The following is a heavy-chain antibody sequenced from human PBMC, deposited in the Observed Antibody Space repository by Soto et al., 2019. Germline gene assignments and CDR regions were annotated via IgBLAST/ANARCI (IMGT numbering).Heavy chain of an antibody. J-gene: IGHJ3*01. CDR2: IKTIAGGGTT. CDR1: GFTFNDAW. D-gene: IGHD1-1*01. V-gene: IGHV3-15*01. CDR3: TTERCTGTNCYVKNAFDV. Sequence: EVQLVESGGGLVEPGGSLRLSCAASGFTFNDAWMTWVRQGPGKGLEWVGRIKTIAGGGTTDYTAPVKGRFTISRDDSKNTVDLQRNSLKIEETAVYYCTTERCTGTNCYVKNAFDVWGQGTMVTVSS.